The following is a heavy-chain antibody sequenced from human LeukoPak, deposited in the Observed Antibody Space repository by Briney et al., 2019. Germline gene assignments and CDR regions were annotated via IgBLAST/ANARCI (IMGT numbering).Heavy chain of an antibody. J-gene: IGHJ4*02. CDR1: GFTLSSYS. Sequence: GGSLRLSCAASGFTLSSYSMNWVRQAPGKGLEWVSSISSSSSYIYYADSVKGRFTISRDNAKNSLYLQMNSLRAEDTAVYYCARDPLTTVATGGDYWGQGTLVTVSS. V-gene: IGHV3-21*01. CDR2: ISSSSSYI. CDR3: ARDPLTTVATGGDY. D-gene: IGHD4-23*01.